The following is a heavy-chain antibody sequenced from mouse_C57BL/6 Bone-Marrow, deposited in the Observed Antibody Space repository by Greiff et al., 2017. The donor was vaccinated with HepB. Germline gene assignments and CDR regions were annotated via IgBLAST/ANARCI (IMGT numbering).Heavy chain of an antibody. D-gene: IGHD1-1*01. V-gene: IGHV8-12*01. Sequence: SGPGILQSSQTLSLTCSFSGFSLSTSGMGVSWIRQPSGKGLEWLAHIYWDDDKRYNPSLKSRLTISKDTSRNQVYSKITSVDTADTATYSCARKAHYSSWDIDVWGTGGTVTVSS. J-gene: IGHJ1*03. CDR1: GFSLSTSGMG. CDR2: IYWDDDK. CDR3: ARKAHYSSWDIDV.